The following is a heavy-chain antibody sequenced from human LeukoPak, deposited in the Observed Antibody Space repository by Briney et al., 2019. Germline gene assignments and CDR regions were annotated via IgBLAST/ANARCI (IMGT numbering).Heavy chain of an antibody. CDR1: GDSVTNHQ. Sequence: PSETLSLTCTVSGDSVTNHQWSWVRQPPGKGLEWIAYIHHSGSTNYNPSLKNRVTISMDTSKNQFSLRLISVTAADTAVYYCAGYPLAFDFWGQGILVTVSS. V-gene: IGHV4-59*02. D-gene: IGHD6-6*01. CDR3: AGYPLAFDF. J-gene: IGHJ4*02. CDR2: IHHSGST.